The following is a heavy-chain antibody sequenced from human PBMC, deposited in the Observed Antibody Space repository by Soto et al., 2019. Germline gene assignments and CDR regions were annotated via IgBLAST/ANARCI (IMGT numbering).Heavy chain of an antibody. CDR2: TYYRSRWYN. D-gene: IGHD1-7*01. CDR1: GDSVSSNSAA. Sequence: PSQTLSLTCAISGDSVSSNSAAWNWIRQSPSRGLEWLGRTYYRSRWYNDYAVSVKSRITVNPDTSKNQFSLHLNSVTPEDTAVYCCTGTSSRRWYYMDVWDKGTTVTVSS. J-gene: IGHJ6*03. V-gene: IGHV6-1*01. CDR3: TGTSSRRWYYMDV.